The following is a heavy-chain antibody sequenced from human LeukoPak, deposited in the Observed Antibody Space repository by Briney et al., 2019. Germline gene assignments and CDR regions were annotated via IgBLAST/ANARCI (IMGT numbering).Heavy chain of an antibody. CDR3: AREMATIWAFGI. CDR2: INSDGSST. J-gene: IGHJ3*02. D-gene: IGHD5-24*01. Sequence: GGSLRLSCAASGFTFSSYWMHWVRQSPGKGLVWFSRINSDGSSTYYADFVKGRFTISRDNAKNTLYLQMNSLRAEDTAVYYCAREMATIWAFGIWGQGTMVTVSP. CDR1: GFTFSSYW. V-gene: IGHV3-74*01.